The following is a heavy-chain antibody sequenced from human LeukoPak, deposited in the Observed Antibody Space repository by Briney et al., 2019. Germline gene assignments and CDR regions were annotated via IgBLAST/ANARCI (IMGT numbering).Heavy chain of an antibody. D-gene: IGHD1-26*01. J-gene: IGHJ6*02. CDR2: ISSSSSYI. V-gene: IGHV3-21*01. CDR3: ARDLLGWELLGYYYYGMDV. Sequence: PGGSLRLSCAASGFTFSSYSMNWVRQAPGKGLEWVSSISSSSSYIYYADSVKGRFTISRDNAKNSLCLQMNSLRAEDTAVYYCARDLLGWELLGYYYYGMDVWGQGTTVTVSS. CDR1: GFTFSSYS.